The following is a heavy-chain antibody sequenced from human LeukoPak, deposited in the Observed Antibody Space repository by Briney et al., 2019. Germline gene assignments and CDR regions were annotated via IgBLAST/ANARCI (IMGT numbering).Heavy chain of an antibody. CDR2: ISSSSSTI. CDR3: ARSGYCSSTSCHPLDY. D-gene: IGHD2-2*01. Sequence: PGGSLRLSCAASGFTFSSYSMNWVRQAPGKGLEWVSYISSSSSTIYYADSVKGRFTISRDNAKNSLYLQMNSLRAEDTAVCYCARSGYCSSTSCHPLDYWGQGTLVTVSS. V-gene: IGHV3-48*01. CDR1: GFTFSSYS. J-gene: IGHJ4*02.